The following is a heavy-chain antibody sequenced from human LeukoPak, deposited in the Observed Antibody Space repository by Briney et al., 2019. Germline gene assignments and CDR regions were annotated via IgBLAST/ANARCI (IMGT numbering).Heavy chain of an antibody. J-gene: IGHJ4*02. CDR1: GYSFTNYW. CDR2: IYLGDSDT. CDR3: AGPLGGDGYNFGY. V-gene: IGHV5-51*01. Sequence: GESLKISCKGSGYSFTNYWIGWVRQMPGKGLEWMGIIYLGDSDTRYSPSFQGQVTISADKSIITAYLQWSSLKASDTAMYYCAGPLGGDGYNFGYWGQGTLVTVSS. D-gene: IGHD5-24*01.